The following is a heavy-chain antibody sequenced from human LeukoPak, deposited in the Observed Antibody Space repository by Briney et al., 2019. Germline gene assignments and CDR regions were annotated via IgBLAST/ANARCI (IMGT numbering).Heavy chain of an antibody. CDR1: GGSISSYY. D-gene: IGHD3-10*01. CDR2: IYYSGST. J-gene: IGHJ5*02. Sequence: PSETLSLTCTVSGGSISSYYWSWIRQPPGKGLEWIGYIYYSGSTNYNPSLKSRVTISVDTSKNQFSLKLSSVTAAGTAVYYCARAIYGNWFDPWGQGTLVTVSS. V-gene: IGHV4-59*01. CDR3: ARAIYGNWFDP.